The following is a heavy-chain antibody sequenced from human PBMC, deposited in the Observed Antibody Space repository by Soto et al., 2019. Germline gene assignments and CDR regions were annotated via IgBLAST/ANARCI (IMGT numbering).Heavy chain of an antibody. D-gene: IGHD3-16*02. Sequence: SETLSLTCTVSGGSISSSSYYWGWIRQPPGKGLEWIGSIYYSGSTYYNPSLKSRVTISVDTSKNQFSLKLSSVTAADTAVYYCARHWVRGLYYYYYGMDVWGQGTKVTVS. CDR3: ARHWVRGLYYYYYGMDV. J-gene: IGHJ6*02. CDR1: GGSISSSSYY. CDR2: IYYSGST. V-gene: IGHV4-39*01.